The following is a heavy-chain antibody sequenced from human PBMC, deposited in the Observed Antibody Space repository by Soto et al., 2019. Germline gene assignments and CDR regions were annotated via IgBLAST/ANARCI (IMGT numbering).Heavy chain of an antibody. CDR2: INTLSGDT. CDR1: GYTFSGYY. D-gene: IGHD3-3*02. J-gene: IGHJ4*02. Sequence: GASVKVSCKASGYTFSGYYMHWVLQAPGQGLEWMGWINTLSGDTSFPQKFQGRLAMTRDTSIDTAFMEVSRLTSDDTAIYYCARSLLNVILPLGYWGQGTLVTVSS. V-gene: IGHV1-2*02. CDR3: ARSLLNVILPLGY.